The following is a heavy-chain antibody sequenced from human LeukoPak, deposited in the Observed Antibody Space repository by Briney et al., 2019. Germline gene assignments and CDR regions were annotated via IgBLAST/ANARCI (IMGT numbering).Heavy chain of an antibody. CDR2: ISSSSSTI. CDR3: ARDVYYYDSSGYAH. D-gene: IGHD3-22*01. J-gene: IGHJ4*02. Sequence: GGSLRLSCAASGFTFSSYSMNWVRQAPGKGLEWVSYISSSSSTIYYADSVKGRFTISRDNAKNSLYPQMNSLRAEDTAVYYCARDVYYYDSSGYAHWGQGTLVTVSS. V-gene: IGHV3-48*04. CDR1: GFTFSSYS.